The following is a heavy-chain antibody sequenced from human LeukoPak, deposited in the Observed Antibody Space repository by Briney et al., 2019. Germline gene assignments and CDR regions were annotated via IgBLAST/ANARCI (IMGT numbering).Heavy chain of an antibody. CDR2: IYYSGST. CDR1: GGSIRIYY. Sequence: SETLSLTCTVSGGSIRIYYWIWIRQPPGKGLEWIGYIYYSGSTNYNPSLKSRVTISVDTSKNQLSLKLSSVTAADTAVYYCARGEVTTLDYWGQGTLVTVSS. J-gene: IGHJ4*02. D-gene: IGHD4-17*01. CDR3: ARGEVTTLDY. V-gene: IGHV4-59*13.